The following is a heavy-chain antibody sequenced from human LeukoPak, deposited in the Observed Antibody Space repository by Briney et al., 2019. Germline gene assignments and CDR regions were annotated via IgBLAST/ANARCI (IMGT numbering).Heavy chain of an antibody. Sequence: SETLSLTCTVSGGSISSYYWSWIRQPPGKGLEWIGYIYYSGSTNYNPSLKSRVTVSVDTSKNQFSLKLSSVTAADTAAYYCARVGGDYSDAFDIWGQGTMVTVSS. D-gene: IGHD4-17*01. CDR3: ARVGGDYSDAFDI. J-gene: IGHJ3*02. CDR2: IYYSGST. CDR1: GGSISSYY. V-gene: IGHV4-59*01.